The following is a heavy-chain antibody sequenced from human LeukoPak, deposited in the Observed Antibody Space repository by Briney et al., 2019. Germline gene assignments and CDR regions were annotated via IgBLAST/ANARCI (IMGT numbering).Heavy chain of an antibody. V-gene: IGHV3-30-3*01. CDR2: ISYDGSNK. J-gene: IGHJ4*02. CDR1: GFTFRSYA. Sequence: GGSLRLSCAASGFTFRSYAMHWVRQAPGKGLEWVAVISYDGSNKYYADSVKGRFTISRDNSKNTLYLQMNSLRAEDTAVYYCATYCSSTSCYSGSFDYWGQGTLVTVSS. D-gene: IGHD2-2*02. CDR3: ATYCSSTSCYSGSFDY.